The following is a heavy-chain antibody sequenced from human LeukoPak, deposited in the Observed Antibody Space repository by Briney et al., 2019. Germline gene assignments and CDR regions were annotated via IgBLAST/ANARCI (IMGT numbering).Heavy chain of an antibody. J-gene: IGHJ4*02. CDR1: GFTFSDYF. CDR2: STNKAESYTT. D-gene: IGHD2-21*01. CDR3: ARGPRVSHPG. V-gene: IGHV3-72*01. Sequence: GGSLRLSCEASGFTFSDYFMDWVRQAPGKGREWVGRSTNKAESYTTEYAASVKGRFTISRDDSKNSLYLQMSSLETDDTAFYYCARGPRVSHPGGGQGTLVTVSS.